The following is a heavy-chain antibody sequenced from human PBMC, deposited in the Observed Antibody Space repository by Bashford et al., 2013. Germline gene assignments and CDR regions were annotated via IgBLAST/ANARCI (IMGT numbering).Heavy chain of an antibody. CDR2: ISAYNGNT. Sequence: ASVKVSCKASGYTFTSYGISWVRQAPGQGLEWMGWISAYNGNTNYAQKLQGRVTMTTDTSTSTAYMELRSLRSDDTAVYYCARDPGNPLARNPNLMDVWGQGTTVTVSS. J-gene: IGHJ6*02. CDR1: GYTFTSYG. D-gene: IGHD1-26*01. V-gene: IGHV1-18*01. CDR3: ARDPGNPLARNPNLMDV.